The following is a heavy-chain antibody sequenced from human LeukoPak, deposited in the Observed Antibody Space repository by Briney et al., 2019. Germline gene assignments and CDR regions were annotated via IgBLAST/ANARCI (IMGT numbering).Heavy chain of an antibody. CDR1: GGSIGDYY. Sequence: TSETLSLTCNVSGGSIGDYYWTWIRQFPGKGLEWIGYNYYIGSTNYNPSLKSRVTISVDTSKNQISLELKSVTAADTAVYYCARSSGYYYNYYAMDVWGQGTTVIVSS. V-gene: IGHV4-59*01. D-gene: IGHD3-22*01. CDR3: ARSSGYYYNYYAMDV. CDR2: NYYIGST. J-gene: IGHJ6*02.